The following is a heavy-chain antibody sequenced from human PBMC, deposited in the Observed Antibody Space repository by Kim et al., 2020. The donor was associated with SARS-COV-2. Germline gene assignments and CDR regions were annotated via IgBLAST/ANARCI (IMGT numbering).Heavy chain of an antibody. D-gene: IGHD6-13*01. J-gene: IGHJ4*02. CDR1: GFTFSSYG. CDR2: IWYDGSNK. Sequence: GGSLRLSCAASGFTFSSYGMHWVRQAPGKGLEWVAVIWYDGSNKYYADSVKGRFTISRDNSKNTLYLQMNSLRAEDTAVYYCARDRQWAAAGPFDYWGQGTLVTVSS. CDR3: ARDRQWAAAGPFDY. V-gene: IGHV3-33*01.